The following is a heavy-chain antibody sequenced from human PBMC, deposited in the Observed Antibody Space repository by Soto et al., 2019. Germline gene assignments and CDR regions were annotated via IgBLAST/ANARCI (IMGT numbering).Heavy chain of an antibody. V-gene: IGHV2-26*01. CDR3: ARSRDYGDYPTAPFQH. D-gene: IGHD4-17*01. Sequence: QVTLKESGPVLVKPTETLTLTCTVSGFSLSNARMGVSWIRQPPGKALEWLAHIFSNDEKSYSTSLKSRLTISKDTSKSQVVLSLTNMDPVDTATYYCARSRDYGDYPTAPFQHWGQGTLVTVSS. CDR2: IFSNDEK. J-gene: IGHJ1*01. CDR1: GFSLSNARMG.